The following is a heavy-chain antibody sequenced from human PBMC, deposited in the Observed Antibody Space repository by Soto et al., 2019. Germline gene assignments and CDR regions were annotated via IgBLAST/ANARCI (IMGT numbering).Heavy chain of an antibody. Sequence: ASVKVSCKVSGYTLTELSMHWVRQAPGKGLEWMGGFDPEDGETIYAQKFQGRVTMTEDTSTDTAYMELSSLRSEDTAVYYCATALRAPPAVRPSLLDYWGQGTLVTVSS. CDR2: FDPEDGET. D-gene: IGHD3-10*01. CDR3: ATALRAPPAVRPSLLDY. CDR1: GYTLTELS. V-gene: IGHV1-24*01. J-gene: IGHJ4*02.